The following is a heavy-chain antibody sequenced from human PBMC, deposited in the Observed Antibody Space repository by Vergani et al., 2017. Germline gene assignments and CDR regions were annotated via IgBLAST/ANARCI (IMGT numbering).Heavy chain of an antibody. J-gene: IGHJ6*03. CDR1: GGSISSGSYY. Sequence: QVQLQESGPGLVKPSQTLSLTCTVSGGSISSGSYYWSWIRQPAGKGLEWIGRIYTSGSTNYNPSRKSRVTMSVDTSKNQFSLKLSSVTAADTAVYYCARDAECSSTSCYRYYYYMDVWGKGTTVTVSS. V-gene: IGHV4-61*02. CDR3: ARDAECSSTSCYRYYYYMDV. CDR2: IYTSGST. D-gene: IGHD2-2*01.